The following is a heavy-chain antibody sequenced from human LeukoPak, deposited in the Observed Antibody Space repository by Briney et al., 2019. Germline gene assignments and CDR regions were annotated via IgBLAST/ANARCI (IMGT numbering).Heavy chain of an antibody. V-gene: IGHV3-48*04. J-gene: IGHJ6*04. CDR1: GFTFSSYS. D-gene: IGHD3-10*02. CDR2: ISSSGSTI. CDR3: AELGITMVGGV. Sequence: GGSLRLSCAASGFTFSSYSMNWVRQAPGKGLEWVSYISSSGSTIYYADSVKGRFAISRDNAKNSLYLQMNSLRAEDTAVYYCAELGITMVGGVWGKGTTVTISS.